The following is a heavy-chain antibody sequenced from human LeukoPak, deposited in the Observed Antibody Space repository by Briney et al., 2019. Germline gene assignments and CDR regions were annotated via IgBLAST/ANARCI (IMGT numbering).Heavy chain of an antibody. CDR1: GGSISSYY. D-gene: IGHD7-27*01. Sequence: SETLSLTCTVSGGSISSYYWSWIRQPPGKGLEWIGYIYYSGSTNYNPSLKSRVTISVDTSKNQFSLKLRSVTAADTAVYYCARAGWGSYDAFDIWGQGTMVTVSS. J-gene: IGHJ3*02. CDR2: IYYSGST. CDR3: ARAGWGSYDAFDI. V-gene: IGHV4-59*01.